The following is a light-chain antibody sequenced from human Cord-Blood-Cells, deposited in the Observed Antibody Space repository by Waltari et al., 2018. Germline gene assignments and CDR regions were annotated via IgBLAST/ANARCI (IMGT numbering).Light chain of an antibody. CDR2: DVS. CDR3: CSYAGSYTLV. Sequence: QSALTQPRSVSGSPGQSVTISCTGTSSAVGGYNYASWYQQHPGKAPKLMIYDVSKRPSGVPDRFSGSKSGNTASLTISGLQAEDEADYYCCSYAGSYTLVFGGGTKLTVL. CDR1: SSAVGGYNY. J-gene: IGLJ2*01. V-gene: IGLV2-11*01.